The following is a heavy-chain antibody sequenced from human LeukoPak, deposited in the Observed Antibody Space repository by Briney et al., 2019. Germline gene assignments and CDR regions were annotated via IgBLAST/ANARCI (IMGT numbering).Heavy chain of an antibody. D-gene: IGHD1-1*01. J-gene: IGHJ5*02. CDR3: ARGGRLPYH. V-gene: IGHV3-49*04. CDR2: IRGKAFGGTT. Sequence: GSLRISCTASGFTFRDYGVYWVRQAPGKGLEWVGLIRGKAFGGTTEYAASVKGRFTVSRDDSKSIAYLQMNNLETEDTAVYYCARGGRLPYHWGQGTLVTVSS. CDR1: GFTFRDYG.